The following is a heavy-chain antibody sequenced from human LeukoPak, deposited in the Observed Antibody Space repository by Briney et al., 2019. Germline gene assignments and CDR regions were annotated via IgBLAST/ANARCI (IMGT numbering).Heavy chain of an antibody. D-gene: IGHD5-18*01. CDR3: ATVGYSYGYFFDY. CDR2: FDPEDGET. V-gene: IGHV1-24*01. J-gene: IGHJ4*02. CDR1: GYTLTELS. Sequence: GASVKVSCKVSGYTLTELSMHWVRQAPGKGLEWMGGFDPEDGETIYAQKFQGRVTMTEDTSTDTAYMELRSLRSEDTAVSYCATVGYSYGYFFDYWGQGTLVTVSS.